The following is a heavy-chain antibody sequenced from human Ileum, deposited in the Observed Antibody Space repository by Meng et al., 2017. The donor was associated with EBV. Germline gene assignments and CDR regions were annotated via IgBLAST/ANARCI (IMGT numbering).Heavy chain of an antibody. V-gene: IGHV4-4*03. Sequence: QVTLRESGPAMENSPEPPPLTCAGSGDPITNHHWWAWVRQPQGKGLEWIGEIPHRGSSAYNPSLKSRVSMSIDKSKNQFSLKLTSVTAADTAVYHCLRGSGGSVWGQGTLVTVSS. J-gene: IGHJ1*01. CDR1: GDPITNHHW. CDR2: IPHRGSS. D-gene: IGHD3-10*01. CDR3: LRGSGGSV.